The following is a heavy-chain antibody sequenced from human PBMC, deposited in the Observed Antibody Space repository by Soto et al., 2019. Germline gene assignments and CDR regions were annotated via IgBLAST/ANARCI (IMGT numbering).Heavy chain of an antibody. D-gene: IGHD4-17*01. CDR3: ARDPGDYGDYQGYYFDY. J-gene: IGHJ4*02. Sequence: QVQLVQSGAEVKKPGASVKVSCKASGYTFTSYDINWVRQATGQGLEWMGWMNPNSGNTGYAQKFQGRVTMTRNTSISTAYMELSSLRSEDTAVYYCARDPGDYGDYQGYYFDYWGQGTLVTVSS. V-gene: IGHV1-8*01. CDR2: MNPNSGNT. CDR1: GYTFTSYD.